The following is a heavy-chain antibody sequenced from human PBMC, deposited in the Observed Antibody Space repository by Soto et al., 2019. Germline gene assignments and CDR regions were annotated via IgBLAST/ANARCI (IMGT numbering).Heavy chain of an antibody. CDR3: ARDSPYGSGSYSFWFDP. CDR1: GYTFTGYY. D-gene: IGHD3-10*01. J-gene: IGHJ5*02. V-gene: IGHV1-2*04. CDR2: INPNSGGT. Sequence: QVPLVQSGAEVKKPGASVKVSCKASGYTFTGYYMHWVRQAPGQGLEWMGWINPNSGGTNYAQKFQGWVTMTRDTSISTAYMELSRLRSDDTAVYYCARDSPYGSGSYSFWFDPWGQGTLVTVSS.